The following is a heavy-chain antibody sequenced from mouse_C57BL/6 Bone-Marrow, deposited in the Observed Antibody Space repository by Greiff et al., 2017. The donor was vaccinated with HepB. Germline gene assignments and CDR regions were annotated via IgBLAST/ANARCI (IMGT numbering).Heavy chain of an antibody. Sequence: QVQLQQPGAELVKPGASVKMSCKASGYTFTSYWITWVKQRPGQGLEWIGEIYPGSGSTNYNEKFKSKATLTVDTSSSTAYMQLSSLTSEDSAVYYCEREADYGSSQFAYWGQGTLVTVSA. CDR1: GYTFTSYW. CDR3: EREADYGSSQFAY. J-gene: IGHJ3*01. D-gene: IGHD1-1*01. CDR2: IYPGSGST. V-gene: IGHV1-55*01.